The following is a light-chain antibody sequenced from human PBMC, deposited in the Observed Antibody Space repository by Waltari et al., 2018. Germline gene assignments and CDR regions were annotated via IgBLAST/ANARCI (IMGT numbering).Light chain of an antibody. Sequence: QSVLTQPPSASGTPGQRVTISCSGSNSNIGSNTVNWYQHFPGTAPKLLIYRNSQRPFGVPDRFSGSKSGTSASLAISGLQSEDDADYYCAAWDDSLTGSWVFGGGTKLTV. CDR2: RNS. CDR3: AAWDDSLTGSWV. CDR1: NSNIGSNT. V-gene: IGLV1-44*01. J-gene: IGLJ3*02.